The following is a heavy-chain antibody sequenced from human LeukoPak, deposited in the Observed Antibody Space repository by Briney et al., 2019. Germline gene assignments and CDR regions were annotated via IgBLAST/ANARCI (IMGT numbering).Heavy chain of an antibody. D-gene: IGHD5-12*01. CDR3: AKDGGGYSGYFDY. Sequence: PGGSLRLSCAASGFTFRSYEMNWVRQAPGKGLEWVSGISWNSGSIGYADSVKGRFTISRDNAKNSLYLQMNSLRAEDMALYYCAKDGGGYSGYFDYWGQGTLVTVSS. CDR2: ISWNSGSI. J-gene: IGHJ4*02. CDR1: GFTFRSYE. V-gene: IGHV3-9*03.